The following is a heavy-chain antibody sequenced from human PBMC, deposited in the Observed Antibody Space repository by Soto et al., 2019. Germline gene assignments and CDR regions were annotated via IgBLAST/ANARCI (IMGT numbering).Heavy chain of an antibody. V-gene: IGHV4-31*03. J-gene: IGHJ6*02. CDR3: ARACGRDCHNGMDV. CDR2: IYYSGST. CDR1: GGSISSGGYY. D-gene: IGHD2-21*02. Sequence: QVQLQESGPGLVKPSQTLSLTCTVSGGSISSGGYYWSWIRQHPGKGLEWIGYIYYSGSTYYNPALESRVTISVDTSKNQFSLKLRYVTAADTAVYYCARACGRDCHNGMDVWGQGTTVTVSS.